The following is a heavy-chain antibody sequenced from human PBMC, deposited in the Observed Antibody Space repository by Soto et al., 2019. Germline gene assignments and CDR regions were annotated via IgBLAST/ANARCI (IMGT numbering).Heavy chain of an antibody. CDR3: AREGDIAVAGTGFDY. Sequence: GASVKGSCKASGYTITSDYIHWVRQAPGQGLEWMGIINLNGGSTTYAQKFQGRVTMTRDTSTSTVYMELSSLRSEDTAVYYCAREGDIAVAGTGFDYWGQGTLVTVSS. CDR2: INLNGGST. CDR1: GYTITSDY. V-gene: IGHV1-46*01. D-gene: IGHD6-19*01. J-gene: IGHJ4*02.